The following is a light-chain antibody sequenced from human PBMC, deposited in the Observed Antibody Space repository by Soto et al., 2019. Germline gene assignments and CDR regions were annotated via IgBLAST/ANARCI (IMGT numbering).Light chain of an antibody. CDR1: SSDVGGYNY. CDR3: CSYAGRYTLV. CDR2: DVT. J-gene: IGLJ1*01. Sequence: QSVLTQPRSVSGSPGQSVTISCTGTSSDVGGYNYVSWYQQHPGKAPKLMIYDVTKRPSGVPDRFSGSKSGNTASLTISGLQAEDEADYYCCSYAGRYTLVFGIGTKLTVL. V-gene: IGLV2-11*01.